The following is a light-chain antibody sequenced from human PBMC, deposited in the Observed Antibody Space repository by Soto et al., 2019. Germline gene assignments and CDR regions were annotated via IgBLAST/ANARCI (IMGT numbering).Light chain of an antibody. CDR3: RSYTSSSTLV. V-gene: IGLV2-18*02. CDR2: EVS. J-gene: IGLJ2*01. CDR1: SSDVGSYNR. Sequence: QSALTQPPSVSGSPGQSVTISCTGTSSDVGSYNRVSWYQQPPGTAPKLMIYEVSNRPSGVPDRFSGSKSGNTASLTISGLKAEDEADYYCRSYTSSSTLVFGGGTKLTVL.